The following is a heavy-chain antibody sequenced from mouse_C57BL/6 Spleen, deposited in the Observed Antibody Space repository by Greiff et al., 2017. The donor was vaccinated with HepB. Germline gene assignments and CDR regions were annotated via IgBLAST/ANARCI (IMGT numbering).Heavy chain of an antibody. Sequence: EVKLVESGGGLVKPGGSLKLSCAASGFTFSDYGMHWVRQAPEKGLEWVAYISSGSSTIYYADTVKGRFTISRDNAKNTLFLQMSSLRSGDTAMYYCARGGSYDYLFDYWGQGTPLTVSS. CDR1: GFTFSDYG. D-gene: IGHD2-4*01. J-gene: IGHJ2*01. CDR2: ISSGSSTI. CDR3: ARGGSYDYLFDY. V-gene: IGHV5-17*01.